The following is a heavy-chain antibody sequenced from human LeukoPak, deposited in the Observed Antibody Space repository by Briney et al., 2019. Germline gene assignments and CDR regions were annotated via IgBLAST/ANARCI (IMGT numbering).Heavy chain of an antibody. CDR3: AKESDSSGGLDY. Sequence: GGSLRLSCAASGFTFDDYAMHWVRQAPGKGLEWVSGISWNSGSIGYADSVKGRFTISRDNAKNSLYLQMNSLRAEDTALYYCAKESDSSGGLDYWGQGTLVTVSS. V-gene: IGHV3-9*01. D-gene: IGHD6-19*01. J-gene: IGHJ4*02. CDR1: GFTFDDYA. CDR2: ISWNSGSI.